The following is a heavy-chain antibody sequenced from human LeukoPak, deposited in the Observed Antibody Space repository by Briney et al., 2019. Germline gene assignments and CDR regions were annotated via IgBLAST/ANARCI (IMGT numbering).Heavy chain of an antibody. CDR3: ARGVPRDY. J-gene: IGHJ4*02. CDR2: ISNSGNTM. Sequence: GGSLRLSCAASGFTFRNYVMNWVRQAPGKGLEWVSYISNSGNTMYYADSVKGRFTISRDNAKNSLYLQMNSLRAGDTAVYYCARGVPRDYWGQGTLVTVSS. V-gene: IGHV3-48*03. CDR1: GFTFRNYV. D-gene: IGHD5/OR15-5a*01.